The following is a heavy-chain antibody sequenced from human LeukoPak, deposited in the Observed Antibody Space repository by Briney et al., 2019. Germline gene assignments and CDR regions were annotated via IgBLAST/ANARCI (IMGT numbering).Heavy chain of an antibody. D-gene: IGHD1-26*01. CDR3: ARGGTIYYYYGMDV. J-gene: IGHJ6*02. V-gene: IGHV3-66*01. CDR2: IYSGGST. CDR1: GFTVSSNY. Sequence: GGSLRLSCAASGFTVSSNYMSWVRQAPGKGLEWVSVIYSGGSTYYADSVKGRFTISRDNSKNTLYLQMNSLRAEDTAVYYCARGGTIYYYYGMDVWGQGTTVTVSS.